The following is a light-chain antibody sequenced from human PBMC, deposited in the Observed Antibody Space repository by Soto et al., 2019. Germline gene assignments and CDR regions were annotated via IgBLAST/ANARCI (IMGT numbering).Light chain of an antibody. CDR2: GAS. CDR3: QQYNNWPLT. V-gene: IGKV3-15*01. Sequence: VNPGERVTLSCRASQSVSRNLAWYQQRPGQAPRLLIYGASTRAAGLPARFSGSGSGTQFTLTISSLQSEDFAVYYCQQYNNWPLTFGGGTKVDIK. J-gene: IGKJ4*01. CDR1: QSVSRN.